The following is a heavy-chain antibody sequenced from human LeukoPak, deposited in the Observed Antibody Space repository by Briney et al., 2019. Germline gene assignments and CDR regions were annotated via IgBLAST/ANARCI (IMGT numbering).Heavy chain of an antibody. CDR1: GYTLTGYY. Sequence: ASVKVSCKASGYTLTGYYMHWVRQAPGQGLEWMGWINPNSGGTNYAQKFQGRVTMTRDTSISTAYMELSRLRSDDTAVYYCARYVSSGYYTFYFDYWGQGTLVTVSS. CDR2: INPNSGGT. CDR3: ARYVSSGYYTFYFDY. D-gene: IGHD3-22*01. V-gene: IGHV1-2*02. J-gene: IGHJ4*02.